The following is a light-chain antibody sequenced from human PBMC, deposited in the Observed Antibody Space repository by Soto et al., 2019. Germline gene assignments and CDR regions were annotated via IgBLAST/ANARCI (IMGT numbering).Light chain of an antibody. J-gene: IGKJ4*01. CDR2: GAS. V-gene: IGKV1D-12*01. CDR1: QTTSGY. CDR3: QQAKIFPLT. Sequence: DIHVTQSPSSVSASVGDRVTITCRTNQTTSGYLTWYQQKPGRAPHVLIYGASNLQTGVPSRFSGSGSGTDFTLTISSLQPEDFATYYCQQAKIFPLTFGGGTKVKIK.